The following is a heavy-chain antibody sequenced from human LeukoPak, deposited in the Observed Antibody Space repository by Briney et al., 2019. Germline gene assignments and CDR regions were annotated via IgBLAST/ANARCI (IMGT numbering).Heavy chain of an antibody. D-gene: IGHD6-6*01. CDR2: ISSGSTYM. CDR1: GFTFSSYS. V-gene: IGHV3-21*01. CDR3: GRVGGRSKAAKGDAFDI. J-gene: IGHJ3*02. Sequence: GGSLRLSCAASGFTFSSYSMNWVRQAPGKGLEWVSSISSGSTYMYYADSVKGRFTISRDNAQNSVYLQMNSLRAEDTAVYYCGRVGGRSKAAKGDAFDIWGQGTMVTVSS.